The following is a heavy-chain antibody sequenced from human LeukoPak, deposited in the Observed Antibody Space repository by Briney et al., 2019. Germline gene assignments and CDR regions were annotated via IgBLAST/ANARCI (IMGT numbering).Heavy chain of an antibody. V-gene: IGHV4-38-2*01. CDR2: IYHSGSP. Sequence: SETLSLTCAVSGYSISSGYYWGWIRQPPGKGLEWIGSIYHSGSPYYNPSLKSRVTISVDTSKNQFSLKLSSVTAADTAVYYCARGVPGPAAIWFDPWGQGTLVTVSS. J-gene: IGHJ5*02. D-gene: IGHD2-2*01. CDR1: GYSISSGYY. CDR3: ARGVPGPAAIWFDP.